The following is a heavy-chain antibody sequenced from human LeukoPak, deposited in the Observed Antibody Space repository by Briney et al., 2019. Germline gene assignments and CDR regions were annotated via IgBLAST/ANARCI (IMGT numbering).Heavy chain of an antibody. V-gene: IGHV3-11*01. Sequence: PGGSLRLSCAASRFTFSDYYMSWIRQAPGKGLEWVSYISSSGSTIYYADSVKGRFTISRDNAKNSLYLQMNSLRAEDTAVYYCARVVPAYYYYYMDVWGKGTTVTVSS. J-gene: IGHJ6*03. CDR2: ISSSGSTI. D-gene: IGHD2-2*01. CDR3: ARVVPAYYYYYMDV. CDR1: RFTFSDYY.